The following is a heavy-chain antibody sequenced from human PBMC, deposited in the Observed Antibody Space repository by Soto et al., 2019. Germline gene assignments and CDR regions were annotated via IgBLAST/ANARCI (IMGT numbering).Heavy chain of an antibody. D-gene: IGHD2-15*01. V-gene: IGHV3-23*01. CDR2: ISGSAGLT. Sequence: EVQLLESGGGLVQPGGSLRLSCTASGFTFSSHAMSWDRQAPGKQLEWVSAISGSAGLTFYADSVKGRFTISRDNSKNTLYLQMNSLRAEDTAVYYCAKDWVSGSSPYWGQGTLVTVSS. CDR1: GFTFSSHA. CDR3: AKDWVSGSSPY. J-gene: IGHJ4*02.